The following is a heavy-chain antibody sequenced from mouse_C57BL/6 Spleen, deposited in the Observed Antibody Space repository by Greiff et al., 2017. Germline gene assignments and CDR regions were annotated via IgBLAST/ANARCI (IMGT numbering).Heavy chain of an antibody. CDR3: ARQGDYDWYFDV. CDR1: GFTFSSYT. Sequence: EVHLVESGGGLVKPGGSLKLSCAASGFTFSSYTMSWVRQTPEKRLEWVATISGGGGNTYYPDSVKGRFTISRDNAKNTLYLQMSSLRSEDTALYYCARQGDYDWYFDVWGTGTTVTVSS. D-gene: IGHD2-4*01. V-gene: IGHV5-9*01. J-gene: IGHJ1*03. CDR2: ISGGGGNT.